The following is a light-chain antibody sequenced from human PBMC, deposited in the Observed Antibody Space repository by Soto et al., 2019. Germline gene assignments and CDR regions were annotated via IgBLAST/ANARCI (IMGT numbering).Light chain of an antibody. V-gene: IGKV3-15*01. J-gene: IGKJ2*01. Sequence: EIVMTQSPVTLSVSPGDRATLSCRASQSVCSNLAWYQQKPGQAPRLLIYGASTRATGFPARFSGSGSGTEFTLTISSLQSEDFAVYYCQQYSNWPPEYTFGQGTKLEIK. CDR1: QSVCSN. CDR2: GAS. CDR3: QQYSNWPPEYT.